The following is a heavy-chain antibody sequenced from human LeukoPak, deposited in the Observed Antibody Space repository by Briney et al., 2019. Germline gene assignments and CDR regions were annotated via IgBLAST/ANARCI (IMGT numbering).Heavy chain of an antibody. CDR1: GGSISSSSYY. J-gene: IGHJ4*02. D-gene: IGHD3-22*01. CDR3: ARVTYYYDSSGYYFDY. Sequence: SETLSLTCTVSGGSISSSSYYWGWNRQPPGKGLEWIGSIYYSGSTYYNPSLKSRVTISVDTSKNQFSLKLSSVTAADTAVYYCARVTYYYDSSGYYFDYWGQGTLVTVSS. CDR2: IYYSGST. V-gene: IGHV4-39*01.